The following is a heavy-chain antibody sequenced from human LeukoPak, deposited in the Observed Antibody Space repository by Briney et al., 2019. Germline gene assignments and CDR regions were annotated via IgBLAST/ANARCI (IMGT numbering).Heavy chain of an antibody. V-gene: IGHV3-74*01. CDR2: ISSDGRST. CDR3: ARGRSGNYYDY. CDR1: GFTFSNYW. Sequence: GGSLRLSCAASGFTFSNYWMHWVRQGPGKGLVWVSRISSDGRSTNYADSVKGRFTISRDNAKNTLFLQVNSLRADDTAVYYCARGRSGNYYDYWGQGTLVTVSS. J-gene: IGHJ4*02. D-gene: IGHD1-26*01.